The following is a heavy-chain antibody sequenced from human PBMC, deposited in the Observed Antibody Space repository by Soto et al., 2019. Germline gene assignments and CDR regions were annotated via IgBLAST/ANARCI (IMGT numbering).Heavy chain of an antibody. D-gene: IGHD6-19*01. CDR3: ARGEKGWRDY. CDR2: LYYTGAI. Sequence: QVQLHESGPGLVKPSETLSLTCTISGGFVDSGRFHWNWIRQSPGKGLEWIGYLYYTGAITYNPSLKSRAPISVATSKTQFSLKLTSVTAADTAVYYCARGEKGWRDYWGQGTLVSVSS. V-gene: IGHV4-61*01. CDR1: GGFVDSGRFH. J-gene: IGHJ4*02.